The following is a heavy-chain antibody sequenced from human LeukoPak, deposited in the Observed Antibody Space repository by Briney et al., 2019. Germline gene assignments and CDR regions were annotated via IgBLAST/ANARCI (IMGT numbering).Heavy chain of an antibody. D-gene: IGHD6-13*01. CDR3: ARAGYSSSWYLYFDY. J-gene: IGHJ4*02. CDR1: GFTFSSYW. Sequence: GGSLRLSCAASGFTFSSYWMSWVRQAPGKGLEWVANIKQDGSEKYYVDSVKGRFTISRDNAKNSLYLQMNTLRAEDTAVYYCARAGYSSSWYLYFDYWGQGTLVTVSS. CDR2: IKQDGSEK. V-gene: IGHV3-7*01.